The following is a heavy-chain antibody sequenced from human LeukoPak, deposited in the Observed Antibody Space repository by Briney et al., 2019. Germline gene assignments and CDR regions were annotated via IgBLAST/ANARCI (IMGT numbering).Heavy chain of an antibody. CDR2: ISAYNGNT. CDR1: GYTFTSYG. V-gene: IGHV1-18*01. Sequence: ASVKVSCKASGYTFTSYGISWVRQAPGQGLEWMGWISAYNGNTNYAQKLQGRVTMTTDTSTSTAYMELRSLRSDDTAVYYCARSQYYYDSSGYYLFDYWGQGILVTVSS. J-gene: IGHJ4*02. CDR3: ARSQYYYDSSGYYLFDY. D-gene: IGHD3-22*01.